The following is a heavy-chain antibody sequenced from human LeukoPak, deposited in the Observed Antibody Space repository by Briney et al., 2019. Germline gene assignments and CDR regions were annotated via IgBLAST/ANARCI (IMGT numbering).Heavy chain of an antibody. CDR2: IYYSEST. CDR3: ARGFSGKQWPTRRSSDGLDV. CDR1: GGSISSSSYY. V-gene: IGHV4-39*07. Sequence: SETLSLTCTVSGGSISSSSYYWGWIRQPPGKGLEWIGTIYYSESTYYNPSLKSRVTISVDTSKNQSSLKLSSVAAADTAVYYCARGFSGKQWPTRRSSDGLDVWGQGTTVTVSS. D-gene: IGHD6-19*01. J-gene: IGHJ6*02.